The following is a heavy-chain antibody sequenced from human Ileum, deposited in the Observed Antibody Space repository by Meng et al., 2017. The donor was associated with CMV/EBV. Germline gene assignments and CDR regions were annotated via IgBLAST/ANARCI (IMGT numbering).Heavy chain of an antibody. CDR2: IYPGDADI. V-gene: IGHV5-51*01. CDR3: ARGMSYNTGPLAY. CDR1: GYSFTNYW. Sequence: GSGYSFTNYWIAGVRQMPGKGLGWMGIIYPGDADITNSPSFQGQVSISADKSVSTAYLQWSSLKASDTAIYFCARGMSYNTGPLAYWGQGTLVTVSS. J-gene: IGHJ4*02. D-gene: IGHD1-14*01.